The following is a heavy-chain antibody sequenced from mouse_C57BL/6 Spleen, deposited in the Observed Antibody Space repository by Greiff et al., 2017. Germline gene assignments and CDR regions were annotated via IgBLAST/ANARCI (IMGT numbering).Heavy chain of an antibody. Sequence: QVQLQQPGAELVMPGASVKLSCKASGYTFTSYWMHCVKQRPGQGLEWIGELDPSASYTNYNQKFKGESTLTVDKSSSTAYMQLSSLTSEDSAIYYCTRGDSCYAMDNWGKGTSVTVSS. V-gene: IGHV1-69*01. CDR2: LDPSASYT. CDR3: TRGDSCYAMDN. CDR1: GYTFTSYW. J-gene: IGHJ4*01.